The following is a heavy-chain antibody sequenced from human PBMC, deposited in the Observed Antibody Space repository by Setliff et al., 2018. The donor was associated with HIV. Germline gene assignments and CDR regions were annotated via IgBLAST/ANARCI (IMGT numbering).Heavy chain of an antibody. CDR3: ARIFGDQGYYHGMDV. CDR1: GGSISSYY. J-gene: IGHJ6*02. V-gene: IGHV4-59*01. D-gene: IGHD3-3*01. Sequence: SETLSLTCTVSGGSISSYYWSWIRQPPGKGLEWIGYIYYSGSTNYNPSLKSRVTISVDTSKNQFSLKLSSVIAADTAVYYCARIFGDQGYYHGMDVWGQGTTVTVSS. CDR2: IYYSGST.